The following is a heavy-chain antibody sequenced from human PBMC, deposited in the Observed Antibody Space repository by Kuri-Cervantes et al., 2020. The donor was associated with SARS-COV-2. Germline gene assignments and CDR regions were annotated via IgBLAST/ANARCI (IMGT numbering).Heavy chain of an antibody. CDR2: ISYDGSNK. CDR1: GFTFSSYA. V-gene: IGHV3-30-3*01. J-gene: IGHJ6*02. D-gene: IGHD6-13*01. CDR3: ARDLRQQLAYGMDV. Sequence: GESLKIFCAASGFTFSSYAMHWVRQAPGKGLEWVAVISYDGSNKYYADSVKGRFTISRDNSKNTLYLQMNSLRAEDTAVYYCARDLRQQLAYGMDVWGQGTTVTVSS.